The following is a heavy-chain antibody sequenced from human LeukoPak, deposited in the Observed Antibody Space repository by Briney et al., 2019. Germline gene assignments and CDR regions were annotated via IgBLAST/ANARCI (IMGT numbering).Heavy chain of an antibody. D-gene: IGHD3-22*01. CDR3: AREGASTDYYDSSGYYYYFDY. CDR2: IYTSGST. V-gene: IGHV4-4*07. J-gene: IGHJ4*02. CDR1: GGSISSYY. Sequence: SETLSLTCTVSGGSISSYYWSWIRQPAGKGLEWIGRIYTSGSTNYNPSLKSRVTMSVDTSKNQFSLKLSSVTAADTAVYYCAREGASTDYYDSSGYYYYFDYWGQGTLVTVSS.